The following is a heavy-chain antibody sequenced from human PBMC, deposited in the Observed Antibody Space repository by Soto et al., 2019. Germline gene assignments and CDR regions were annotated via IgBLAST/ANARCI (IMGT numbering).Heavy chain of an antibody. CDR3: ARTEETVTALGDAFDI. D-gene: IGHD4-17*01. CDR1: GFSLSNARMG. Sequence: GSGPTLVNPTETLTLTCTVSGFSLSNARMGVSWIRQPPGKALEWLAHIFSNDEKSYSTSLKSRLTISKDTSKSQVVLTMTNMDPVDTATYYCARTEETVTALGDAFDIWGQGTMVTVSS. CDR2: IFSNDEK. V-gene: IGHV2-26*01. J-gene: IGHJ3*02.